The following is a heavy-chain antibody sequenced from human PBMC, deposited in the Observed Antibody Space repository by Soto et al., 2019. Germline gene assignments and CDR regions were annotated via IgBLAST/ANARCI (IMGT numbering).Heavy chain of an antibody. Sequence: PGGSLRLSCAASGFTFSSYSMDWVRQAPGKGLEWVSYISSSSSTIYYAGSVKGRFTISRDNAKNSLYLQMNSLRDEDTAVYYCARDLLDGDYHNWFDPWGQGTLVTV. J-gene: IGHJ5*02. V-gene: IGHV3-48*02. CDR3: ARDLLDGDYHNWFDP. CDR2: ISSSSSTI. D-gene: IGHD4-17*01. CDR1: GFTFSSYS.